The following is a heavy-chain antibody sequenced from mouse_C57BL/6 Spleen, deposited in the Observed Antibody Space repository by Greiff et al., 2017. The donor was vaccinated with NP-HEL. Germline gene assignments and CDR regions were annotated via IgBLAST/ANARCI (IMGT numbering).Heavy chain of an antibody. J-gene: IGHJ4*01. CDR1: GFSLTSYG. D-gene: IGHD1-1*01. Sequence: VMLVESGPGLVQPSQSLSITCTVSGFSLTSYGVHWVRQSPGKGLEWLGVIWSGGSTDYNAAFISRLSISQDNSKRQVFFKMNSLQADDTAIYYCARNSYYGSSHLYYAMDYWGQGTSVTVSS. V-gene: IGHV2-2*01. CDR2: IWSGGST. CDR3: ARNSYYGSSHLYYAMDY.